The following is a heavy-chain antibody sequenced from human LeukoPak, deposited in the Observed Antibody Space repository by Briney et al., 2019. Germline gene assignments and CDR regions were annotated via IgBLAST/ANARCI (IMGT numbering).Heavy chain of an antibody. V-gene: IGHV4-39*07. CDR3: ARQGSDNYFDS. CDR2: IYYSGST. CDR1: GGSISSSSYY. Sequence: SETLSLTCTVSGGSISSSSYYWGWIRQPPGKGLEWIGSIYYSGSTYYNPSLMGRVSMSVQPSKNQFSLKLNSATAADTAVYYCARQGSDNYFDSWGLGILVTVSS. D-gene: IGHD2-21*01. J-gene: IGHJ4*02.